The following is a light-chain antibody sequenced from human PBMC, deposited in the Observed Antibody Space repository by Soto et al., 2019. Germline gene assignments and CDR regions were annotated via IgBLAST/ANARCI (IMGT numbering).Light chain of an antibody. CDR3: QQYGSSIT. CDR1: QSVSSY. CDR2: DAS. J-gene: IGKJ5*01. Sequence: EFVLTQSPVTLSVSPGERATLCCRASQSVSSYLAWYQQKPGQAPRLLIYDASNRATGIPARFSGSGSGADFTLTISSLEPEDFAVYYCQQYGSSITFGQGTRLEIK. V-gene: IGKV3-11*01.